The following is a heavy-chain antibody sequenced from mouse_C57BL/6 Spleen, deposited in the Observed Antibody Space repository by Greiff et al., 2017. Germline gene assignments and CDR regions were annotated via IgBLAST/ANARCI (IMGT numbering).Heavy chain of an antibody. V-gene: IGHV1-52*01. D-gene: IGHD3-1*01. CDR2: IDPSDSET. Sequence: QVQLQQPGAELVRPGSSVKLSCKASGYTFTSYWMHWVKQRPIQGLEWIGNIDPSDSETHYNQKFKDKATLTVDKSSSTAYMQLSSLTSEDSAVYYCARGNSDWYCDVWGTGTTVTVSS. J-gene: IGHJ1*03. CDR1: GYTFTSYW. CDR3: ARGNSDWYCDV.